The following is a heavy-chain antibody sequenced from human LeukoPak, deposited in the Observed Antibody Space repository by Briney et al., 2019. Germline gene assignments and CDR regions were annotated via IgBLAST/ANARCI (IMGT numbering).Heavy chain of an antibody. CDR1: GGSFSGYY. J-gene: IGHJ4*02. Sequence: SETLSLTCAVYGGSFSGYYWSWIRQPPGKGLEWIGEINHSGSTNYNPSLKSRVTISVDTSKNQFSLKLSSVTAADTAVYYCARVSSYGDFAPTFDYWGQETLVTVSS. CDR2: INHSGST. V-gene: IGHV4-34*01. D-gene: IGHD4-17*01. CDR3: ARVSSYGDFAPTFDY.